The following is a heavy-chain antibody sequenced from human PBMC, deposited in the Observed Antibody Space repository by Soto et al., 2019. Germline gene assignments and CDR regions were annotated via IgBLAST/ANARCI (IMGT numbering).Heavy chain of an antibody. CDR2: IYSSGNT. D-gene: IGHD1-20*01. CDR1: GGSIRNYF. CDR3: VRDVESPGISGSWGAFDI. Sequence: QVQLQESGPGVVKPSETLSLICTVSGGSIRNYFWTWIRQPAGKGLEWIGRIYSSGNTVYNASLKSRVTMSIDMSKNQFSLKLSSMTAADTAVYYCVRDVESPGISGSWGAFDIWGQGTVVTVSS. J-gene: IGHJ3*02. V-gene: IGHV4-4*07.